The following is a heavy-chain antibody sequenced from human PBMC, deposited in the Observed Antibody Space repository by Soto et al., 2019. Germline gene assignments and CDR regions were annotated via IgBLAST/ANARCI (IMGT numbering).Heavy chain of an antibody. J-gene: IGHJ5*02. D-gene: IGHD3-3*01. CDR3: PRDAPLLYDFWSGPRVAFDP. Sequence: PGWSLRLSCAASGFTFSSYSMNWVRQAPGKGLEWVSSISSSSNYIYYADSVKGRFTISRDNAKNSLYLQVNSLRAEDTAVYYYPRDAPLLYDFWSGPRVAFDPWGQGTWVIVSA. CDR2: ISSSSNYI. CDR1: GFTFSSYS. V-gene: IGHV3-21*01.